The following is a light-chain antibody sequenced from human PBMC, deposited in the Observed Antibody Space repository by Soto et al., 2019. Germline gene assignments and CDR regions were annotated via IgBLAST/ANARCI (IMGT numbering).Light chain of an antibody. CDR3: ASWDDSLNVL. CDR1: SSNIGSNT. J-gene: IGLJ2*01. CDR2: SNN. Sequence: QSVLTQPPSASGTPGQRVTISCSGSSSNIGSNTVNWYQQLPGTAPKLLIYSNNQRPSGVTDRFSGSKSGTSASLAISGLQSEDEADSYCASWDDSLNVLFGGGTKVTVL. V-gene: IGLV1-44*01.